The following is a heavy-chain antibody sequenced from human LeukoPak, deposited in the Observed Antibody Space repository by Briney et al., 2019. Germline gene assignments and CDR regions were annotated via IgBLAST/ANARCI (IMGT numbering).Heavy chain of an antibody. D-gene: IGHD3-22*01. V-gene: IGHV1-3*01. CDR2: INAGNGNT. CDR1: GYTFTSYA. J-gene: IGHJ5*02. CDR3: ARARLSYYDRNWFDP. Sequence: ASVKVSCKASGYTFTSYAMHWVRQAPGQRLEWMGWINAGNGNTKYSQKFQGRVTITGDTSASTAYMELSSLRSEDTAVYYCARARLSYYDRNWFDPWGQGTLVTVSS.